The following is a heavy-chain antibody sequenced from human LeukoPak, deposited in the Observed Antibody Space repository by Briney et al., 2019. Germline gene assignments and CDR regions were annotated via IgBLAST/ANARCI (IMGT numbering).Heavy chain of an antibody. J-gene: IGHJ5*02. Sequence: GGSLRLSCAASGFTFSSYAMYWVRQAPGKGLEWVSGIFGSGGSTHYADSVKGRFTISRDNSKNTLYLQMNSLRAEDTAVYHCARDLGCSTTSCRYNRFDPWGQGTLVTVSS. V-gene: IGHV3-23*01. CDR3: ARDLGCSTTSCRYNRFDP. CDR2: IFGSGGST. CDR1: GFTFSSYA. D-gene: IGHD2-2*01.